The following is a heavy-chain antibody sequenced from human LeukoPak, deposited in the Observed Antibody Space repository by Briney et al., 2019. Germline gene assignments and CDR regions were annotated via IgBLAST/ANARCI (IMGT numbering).Heavy chain of an antibody. J-gene: IGHJ4*02. Sequence: GESLKISFKGSRYSFTSYWIGWVRQMPGKGLEWMGIIYPGDSDTRYSPSFQGQVTISADKSISTAYLQWSSLKASDTAMYYCARSPPGYSSGWYPSFVDYWGQGTLATVSS. D-gene: IGHD6-19*01. CDR2: IYPGDSDT. V-gene: IGHV5-51*01. CDR3: ARSPPGYSSGWYPSFVDY. CDR1: RYSFTSYW.